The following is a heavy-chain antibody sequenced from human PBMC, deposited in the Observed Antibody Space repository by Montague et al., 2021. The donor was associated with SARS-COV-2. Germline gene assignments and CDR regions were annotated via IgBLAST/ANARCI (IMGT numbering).Heavy chain of an antibody. D-gene: IGHD1-14*01. CDR2: ITWNGDST. J-gene: IGHJ4*02. CDR3: VRGFRNGPFDV. CDR1: GSTFDDYG. Sequence: SLRLSCAASGSTFDDYGMSWVRQGPGKGLEWVSGITWNGDSTDFADSVKGRFTISRDNAKNSLYLQMNSLRAEDTALYYCVRGFRNGPFDVWGQGTLVSVPS. V-gene: IGHV3-20*04.